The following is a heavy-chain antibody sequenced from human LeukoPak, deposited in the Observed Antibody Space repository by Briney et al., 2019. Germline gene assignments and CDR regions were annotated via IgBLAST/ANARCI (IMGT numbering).Heavy chain of an antibody. CDR2: ISSISRDI. V-gene: IGHV3-21*01. CDR1: GFAFSTYS. CDR3: ARGVNSGSYPNWFDP. Sequence: GGSLRLSCAASGFAFSTYSMNWVRQAPGKGLEWVSSISSISRDIYHADSVKGRFTISRDNAKNSLCLQMNSLRAEDTAVYYCARGVNSGSYPNWFDPWGQGILVTVSS. J-gene: IGHJ5*02. D-gene: IGHD1-26*01.